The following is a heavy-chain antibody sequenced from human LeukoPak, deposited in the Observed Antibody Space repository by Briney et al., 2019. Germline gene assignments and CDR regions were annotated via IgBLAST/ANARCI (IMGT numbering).Heavy chain of an antibody. CDR1: GGSISSSSYY. D-gene: IGHD3-10*01. Sequence: SETLSLTCTVSGGSISSSSYYWSWIRQPPGKGLEWIGYIYYSGSTNYNPSLKSRVTISVDTSKNQFSLKLSSVTAADTAVYYCARGPTVRGVIIRNWFDPWGQGTLVTVSS. J-gene: IGHJ5*02. V-gene: IGHV4-61*01. CDR3: ARGPTVRGVIIRNWFDP. CDR2: IYYSGST.